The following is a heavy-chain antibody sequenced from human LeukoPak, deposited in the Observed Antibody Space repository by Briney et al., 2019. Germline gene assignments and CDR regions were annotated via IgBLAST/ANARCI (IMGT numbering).Heavy chain of an antibody. J-gene: IGHJ5*02. CDR1: GYTFTGYY. CDR2: INPTVGST. D-gene: IGHD1-26*01. CDR3: ARDNSVGDNAWWFDP. Sequence: ASVKVSCKASGYTFTGYYMHWVRQAPGQGLEWMGLINPTVGSTGYAQKFQGRVTMTKDMSTSTDYMELSSLRSEDTAIYYCARDNSVGDNAWWFDPWGQGTLVTVSS. V-gene: IGHV1-46*01.